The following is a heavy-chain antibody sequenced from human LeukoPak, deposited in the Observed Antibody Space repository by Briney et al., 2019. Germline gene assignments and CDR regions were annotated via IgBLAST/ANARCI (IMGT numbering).Heavy chain of an antibody. Sequence: PSETLSLTCNVSGDSISSDYWSWIRQPPGKGLEWIGHIYYSGSTYYNPSLKSRVTISVDTSKKQFSLKLSSVTAADTAVYYCARVSSSWYQDWYFDLWGRGTLVTVSS. CDR3: ARVSSSWYQDWYFDL. D-gene: IGHD6-13*01. J-gene: IGHJ2*01. V-gene: IGHV4-59*12. CDR2: IYYSGST. CDR1: GDSISSDY.